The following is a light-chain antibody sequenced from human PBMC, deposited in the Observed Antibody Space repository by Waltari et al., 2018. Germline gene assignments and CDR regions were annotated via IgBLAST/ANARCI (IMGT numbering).Light chain of an antibody. Sequence: QSALTQPASVSGSPGQSITISCTGTSSDGGGYNYVSWYQQHPGKAPKLMIYEVSNRPSGVSNRFSGSKSGNTASLTISGLQAEDEADYYCSSYTSSSNVFGTGTKVTVL. CDR3: SSYTSSSNV. J-gene: IGLJ1*01. CDR2: EVS. CDR1: SSDGGGYNY. V-gene: IGLV2-14*01.